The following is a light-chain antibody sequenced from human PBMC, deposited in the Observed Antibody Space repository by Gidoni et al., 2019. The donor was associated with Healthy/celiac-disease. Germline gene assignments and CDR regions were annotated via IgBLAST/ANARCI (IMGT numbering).Light chain of an antibody. J-gene: IGKJ1*01. CDR1: QSLLHSNGYNC. V-gene: IGKV2-28*01. CDR3: MQALQTRWT. Sequence: IVWTQSPLALPVTPGAPASIPCRSSQSLLHSNGYNCLDWYLQKPGQSPQLLIYLGSYRASGVPDRFSGSGSGTDFTLKISRVEAEDVGVYYCMQALQTRWTFGQGTKVEIK. CDR2: LGS.